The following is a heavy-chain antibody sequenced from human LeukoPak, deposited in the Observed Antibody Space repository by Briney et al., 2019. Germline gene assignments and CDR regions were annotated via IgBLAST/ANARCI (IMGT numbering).Heavy chain of an antibody. V-gene: IGHV4-30-2*01. CDR3: ARGRRYNWNYSTLDY. CDR2: INHSGGT. D-gene: IGHD1-7*01. CDR1: GGSISSGGYS. J-gene: IGHJ4*02. Sequence: SETLSLTCAVSGGSISSGGYSWSWIRQPPGKGLEWIGEINHSGGTNYNPSLKSRVTISVDTSKNQLSLKLSSVTAADTAVYYCARGRRYNWNYSTLDYWGQGTLVTVSS.